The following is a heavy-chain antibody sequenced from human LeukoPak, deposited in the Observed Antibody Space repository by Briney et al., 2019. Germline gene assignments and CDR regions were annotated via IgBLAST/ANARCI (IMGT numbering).Heavy chain of an antibody. Sequence: GGSLRLSCTASGFTLGSHDMHWVRQTTGEGLEWVAAIASGFQTFYAGSVKGRFTVSREDAKNSLYLQMNSLRAGDTAVYYCVREARGYHYTYFDYWGQGTLVTVSS. CDR2: IASGFQT. D-gene: IGHD5-18*01. CDR1: GFTLGSHD. V-gene: IGHV3-13*01. J-gene: IGHJ4*02. CDR3: VREARGYHYTYFDY.